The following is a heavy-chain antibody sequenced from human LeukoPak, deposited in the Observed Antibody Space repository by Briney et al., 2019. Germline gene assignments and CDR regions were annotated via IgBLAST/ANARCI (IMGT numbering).Heavy chain of an antibody. CDR2: INHSGST. V-gene: IGHV4-34*01. Sequence: SETLSLTCAVYGGSFSGHYWSWIRQPPGKGLEWIGEINHSGSTNYNPSLESRVTISVDTSKNHFSLKLSSVTAADTAEYYCASGQYYDLWSGYYVDWGQGTLVTVSA. CDR1: GGSFSGHY. J-gene: IGHJ4*02. CDR3: ASGQYYDLWSGYYVD. D-gene: IGHD3-3*01.